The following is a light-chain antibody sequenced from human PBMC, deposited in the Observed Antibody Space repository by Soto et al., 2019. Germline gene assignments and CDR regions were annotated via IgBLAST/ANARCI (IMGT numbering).Light chain of an antibody. CDR2: LGS. CDR1: QNLLHIDGYNY. Sequence: IVVTQSPLSLSVTPGEPASISCRSSQNLLHIDGYNYLDWYLQKPGQSPQLLIFLGSYRASGVPDRFSGSGSGTDFTLRISGVEAEDVGVYYCMQGIHWPITFGQGTRLEN. CDR3: MQGIHWPIT. J-gene: IGKJ5*01. V-gene: IGKV2-28*01.